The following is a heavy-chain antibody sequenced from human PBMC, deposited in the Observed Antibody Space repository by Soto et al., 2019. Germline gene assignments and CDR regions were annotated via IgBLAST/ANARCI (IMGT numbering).Heavy chain of an antibody. CDR3: VTMKSAPGAFDY. CDR1: GVHLMTQT. D-gene: IGHD3-10*01. Sequence: GGAQILFYTISGVHLMTQTIHWVRHDPGKGLEYVASIGNNGATTPYAHTVRGRFTVSTDISKTTLYLQMTTLGPGDPAINYCVTMKSAPGAFDYWGQGTGGTV. V-gene: IGHV3-64D*06. CDR2: IGNNGATT. J-gene: IGHJ4*02.